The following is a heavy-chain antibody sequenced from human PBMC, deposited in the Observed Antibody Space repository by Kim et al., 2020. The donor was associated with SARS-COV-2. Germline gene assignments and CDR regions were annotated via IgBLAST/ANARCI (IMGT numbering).Heavy chain of an antibody. Sequence: STYNNPTLKGRVTISVDTSKNQFCLKLRSVTAADTAVYYCARGGSYSFDYWGQGTLVTVSS. D-gene: IGHD1-26*01. V-gene: IGHV4-31*02. CDR3: ARGGSYSFDY. J-gene: IGHJ4*02. CDR2: ST.